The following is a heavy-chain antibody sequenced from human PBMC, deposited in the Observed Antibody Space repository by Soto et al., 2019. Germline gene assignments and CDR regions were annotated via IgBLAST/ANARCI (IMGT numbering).Heavy chain of an antibody. CDR1: GGTFSSSA. V-gene: IGHV1-69*06. CDR3: ARSETAGHKGFDI. J-gene: IGHJ3*02. D-gene: IGHD6-19*01. CDR2: IIPTFGTS. Sequence: QVQLEQSGAEVRKPGSSVKVSCKASGGTFSSSAINWLRQAPGQGPEWMGGIIPTFGTSNYIPKLRGRVTSTADTSTNTAYMEVGSLTSEDTAMYYCARSETAGHKGFDIWGQGTMVTVSA.